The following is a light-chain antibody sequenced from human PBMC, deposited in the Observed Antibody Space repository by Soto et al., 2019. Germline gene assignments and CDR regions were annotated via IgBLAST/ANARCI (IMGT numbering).Light chain of an antibody. CDR2: ATS. Sequence: EIMLTQSPGTLSLTPGERATLSCRASQSVGSIYLAWYQQKPGQAPSLLIYATSSRATGIPDRFSGSGSGTDFSLTIIRLEPEDFAVYYCQQYGSSPITFGQGARLEI. V-gene: IGKV3-20*01. CDR3: QQYGSSPIT. J-gene: IGKJ5*01. CDR1: QSVGSIY.